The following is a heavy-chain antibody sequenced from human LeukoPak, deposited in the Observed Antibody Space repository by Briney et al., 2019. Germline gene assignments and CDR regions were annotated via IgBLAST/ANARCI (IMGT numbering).Heavy chain of an antibody. Sequence: SETLSLTCTVSGGSISRGNYFWGWIRQPPGKELEWIGSIYSGGGTHYNPSLNSRLTISADTSKNQFSLNLRSVTAADTAVYYCARLENRGYSYGWDAFDIWGQGTMVTVSS. J-gene: IGHJ3*02. CDR3: ARLENRGYSYGWDAFDI. CDR1: GGSISRGNYF. D-gene: IGHD5-18*01. CDR2: IYSGGGT. V-gene: IGHV4-39*01.